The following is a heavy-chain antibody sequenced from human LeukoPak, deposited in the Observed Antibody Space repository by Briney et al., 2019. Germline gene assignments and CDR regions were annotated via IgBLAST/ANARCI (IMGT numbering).Heavy chain of an antibody. CDR1: GGSINTYF. J-gene: IGHJ4*02. CDR3: ARQVVAVAGTGYFDY. Sequence: SETLSLTCTVSGGSINTYFWSWIRQPPGKGLEWIGYIYYSGSTNYNPALESRVTLSVDTSKNQFSLKLYSVTAADTAVYFCARQVVAVAGTGYFDYWGQGTLVTVSS. D-gene: IGHD6-19*01. V-gene: IGHV4-59*08. CDR2: IYYSGST.